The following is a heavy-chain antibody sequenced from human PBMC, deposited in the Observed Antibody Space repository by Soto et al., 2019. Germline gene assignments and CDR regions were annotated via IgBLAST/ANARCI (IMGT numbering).Heavy chain of an antibody. J-gene: IGHJ6*02. Sequence: QVQLVESGGGVVQPGRSLRLSCAASGFTFSSYAMHWVRQAPGKGLEWVAVISYDGSNKYYADSVKGRFTISRDNSKNTLYLQMNSLRAEDTAVYYCASEAARPCGMDVWGQGTTVTVSS. CDR2: ISYDGSNK. CDR1: GFTFSSYA. D-gene: IGHD6-6*01. CDR3: ASEAARPCGMDV. V-gene: IGHV3-30-3*01.